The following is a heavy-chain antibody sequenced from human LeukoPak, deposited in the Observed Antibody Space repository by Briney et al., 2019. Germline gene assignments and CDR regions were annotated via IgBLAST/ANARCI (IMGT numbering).Heavy chain of an antibody. J-gene: IGHJ4*02. D-gene: IGHD2-15*01. Sequence: SETLSLTCAVYGGSFSGYYWSWIRQPPGKGLEWIGEINHSGSTNYNPSLKSRVTISVDKSKNQFSLKLSSVTAADTAVYYCARTPRLYCSGGSCHGSDYWGQGTLVTVSS. CDR1: GGSFSGYY. V-gene: IGHV4-34*01. CDR2: INHSGST. CDR3: ARTPRLYCSGGSCHGSDY.